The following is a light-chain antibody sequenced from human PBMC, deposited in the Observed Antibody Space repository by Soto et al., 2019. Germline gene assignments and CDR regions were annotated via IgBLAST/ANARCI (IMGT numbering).Light chain of an antibody. CDR2: GDN. CDR1: SCDIGAHYD. Sequence: SGLTQPLSVSGAPGQRITISCTGSSCDIGAHYDVHWYRQLPGAAPKLLLYGDNNRPSGAPDRFSGSKSGTSASLAITGLQADDEADYYSQSYDSTPNRVFGPGTQ. CDR3: QSYDSTPNRV. V-gene: IGLV1-40*01. J-gene: IGLJ1*01.